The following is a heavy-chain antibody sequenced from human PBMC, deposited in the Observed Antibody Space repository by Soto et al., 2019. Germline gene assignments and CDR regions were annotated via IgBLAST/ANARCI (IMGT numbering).Heavy chain of an antibody. CDR1: GFTFSNYG. J-gene: IGHJ4*02. CDR2: IWYDGSNK. Sequence: EGSLRLSCAASGFTFSNYGVHWVRQAPGKGLEWVAVIWYDGSNKYYGDSVKGRFTISRDNSKNTLYLQMNSLRGEDMAVYYCARDRDPMTTVTEIGCWGQGTLVT. V-gene: IGHV3-33*01. CDR3: ARDRDPMTTVTEIGC. D-gene: IGHD4-17*01.